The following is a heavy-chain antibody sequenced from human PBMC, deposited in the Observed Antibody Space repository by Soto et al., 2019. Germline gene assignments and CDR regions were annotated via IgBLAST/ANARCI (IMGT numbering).Heavy chain of an antibody. J-gene: IGHJ2*01. V-gene: IGHV1-18*01. CDR3: ARCYCGVGSCYTCWHFDL. D-gene: IGHD2-15*01. CDR1: GYTFNDYG. Sequence: QVQLVQSGAEVKKPGASVRVSCKASGYTFNDYGISWVRQAPGQGLEWMGWIGPYEGVTNHAQTFQGRVTMTVDTSTTTADMELRSMRSDYTALYYCARCYCGVGSCYTCWHFDLWGPGTLVTVTA. CDR2: IGPYEGVT.